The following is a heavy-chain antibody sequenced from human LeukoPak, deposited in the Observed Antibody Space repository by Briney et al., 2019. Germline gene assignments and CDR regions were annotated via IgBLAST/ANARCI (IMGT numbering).Heavy chain of an antibody. J-gene: IGHJ4*02. CDR3: ARDIHTRCQFDH. D-gene: IGHD4-17*01. CDR1: GFTFSDYY. CDR2: ISSSGSTI. Sequence: KTGGSLRLSCAASGFTFSDYYMSWIRQAPGKGLEWVSYISSSGSTICYADSVKGRFTISRDNAKNSLYLQMNSLRAEDTAVYYCARDIHTRCQFDHWGQGTLVTVSS. V-gene: IGHV3-11*01.